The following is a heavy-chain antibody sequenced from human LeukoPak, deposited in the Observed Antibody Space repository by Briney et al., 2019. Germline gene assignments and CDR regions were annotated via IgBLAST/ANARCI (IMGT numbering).Heavy chain of an antibody. V-gene: IGHV4-31*03. CDR3: ARETDVSWFDP. J-gene: IGHJ5*02. D-gene: IGHD5/OR15-5a*01. CDR1: GVSISSGDYY. Sequence: SETLSLTCTVSGVSISSGDYYWSWIRQHPGKGLEWIGYIYYSGSTYYNPSLKSRVTISVDTSKNQFSLKLSSVTAADTAVYYCARETDVSWFDPWGQGTLVTVSS. CDR2: IYYSGST.